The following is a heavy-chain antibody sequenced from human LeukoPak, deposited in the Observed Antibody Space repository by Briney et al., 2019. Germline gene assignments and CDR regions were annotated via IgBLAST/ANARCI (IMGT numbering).Heavy chain of an antibody. Sequence: GGSLRLSCAASGFTFSSYAMSWARQAPGKGLEWVSAISGSGGSTYYADSVKGRFTISRDNSKNTLYLQMNSLRAEDTAVYYCAKVYRAYSRPGSFDCWGQGTLVTVSS. D-gene: IGHD4-11*01. V-gene: IGHV3-23*01. J-gene: IGHJ4*02. CDR2: ISGSGGST. CDR3: AKVYRAYSRPGSFDC. CDR1: GFTFSSYA.